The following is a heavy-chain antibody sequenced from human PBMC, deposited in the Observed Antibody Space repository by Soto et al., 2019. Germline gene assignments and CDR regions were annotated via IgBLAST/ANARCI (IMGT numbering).Heavy chain of an antibody. CDR1: GFTFSSYA. D-gene: IGHD3-22*01. Sequence: PGGSLRLSCAASGFTFSSYAMHWVRQAPGKGLEWVAVISYDGSNKYYADSVKGRFTISRDNSKNTLYLQMNSLRAEDTAVYYCARVLIEDFSGYYYNPYYFDYWGQGTLVTVSS. CDR2: ISYDGSNK. V-gene: IGHV3-30-3*01. J-gene: IGHJ4*02. CDR3: ARVLIEDFSGYYYNPYYFDY.